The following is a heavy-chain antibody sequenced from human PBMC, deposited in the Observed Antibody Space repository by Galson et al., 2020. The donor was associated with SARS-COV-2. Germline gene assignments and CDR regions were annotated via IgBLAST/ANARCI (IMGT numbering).Heavy chain of an antibody. J-gene: IGHJ5*02. D-gene: IGHD1-26*01. CDR1: GYTHTELS. CDR2: FDPEDGDT. V-gene: IGHV1-24*01. Sequence: ASVKASCKVSGYTHTELSMHWVRQAPGKALEWMGGFDPEDGDTIYSQKFQGRVTMTEDTSTDTAYMELSSLRSEDTAVYYCATDLGWELPGWFDPWGQGTLVTVSS. CDR3: ATDLGWELPGWFDP.